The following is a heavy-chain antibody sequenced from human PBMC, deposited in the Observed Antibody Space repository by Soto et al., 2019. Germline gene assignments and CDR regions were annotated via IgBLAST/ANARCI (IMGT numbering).Heavy chain of an antibody. CDR1: GGTFSSYT. V-gene: IGHV1-69*02. CDR2: IIPILGIA. D-gene: IGHD2-15*01. CDR3: ASLGYCSGGSCSDI. Sequence: QVQLVQSGAEVKKPGSSVKVSCKASGGTFSSYTISWVRQAPGQGLEWMGRIIPILGIANYAQKFQGRATNTADKSTSTAYRELSSLRAEDTAVYYCASLGYCSGGSCSDIWGQGTMVTVSS. J-gene: IGHJ3*02.